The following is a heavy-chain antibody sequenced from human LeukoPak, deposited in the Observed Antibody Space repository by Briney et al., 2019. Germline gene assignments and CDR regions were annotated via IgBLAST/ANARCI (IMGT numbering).Heavy chain of an antibody. D-gene: IGHD6-13*01. CDR2: MNPNSGNT. CDR1: GYTFTSYD. V-gene: IGHV1-8*01. Sequence: ASVKVSCKASGYTFTSYDINWVRQATGQGLEWMGWMNPNSGNTGYAQKFQGRVTMTRNTSISTAYMELSSLRSEDTAVYYCARGQGIAAAGTFYYYMDVWGKGTTVTISS. J-gene: IGHJ6*03. CDR3: ARGQGIAAAGTFYYYMDV.